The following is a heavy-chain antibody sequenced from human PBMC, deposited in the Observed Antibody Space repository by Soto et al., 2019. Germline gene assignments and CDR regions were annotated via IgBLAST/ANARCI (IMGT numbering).Heavy chain of an antibody. CDR3: AGATGRY. V-gene: IGHV3-53*02. CDR1: GFTVSSNY. J-gene: IGHJ4*02. Sequence: EVQLVETGGGLIQPGGSLRLSCTASGFTVSSNYMTWVRQAPGKGLEWVSVIYSGGNTYYADSVKGRFTSSRDKAKNTPYLQMNSRRAEDTAVYYCAGATGRYWGQGTLVTVSS. CDR2: IYSGGNT. D-gene: IGHD1-1*01.